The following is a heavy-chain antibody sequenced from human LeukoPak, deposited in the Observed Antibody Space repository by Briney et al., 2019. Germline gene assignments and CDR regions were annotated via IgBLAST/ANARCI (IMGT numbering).Heavy chain of an antibody. D-gene: IGHD1-1*01. J-gene: IGHJ3*02. CDR1: GFTFSSYW. CDR3: ARMQLDHDAFDI. CDR2: INSDGSST. V-gene: IGHV3-74*01. Sequence: PGGSLKLSCAASGFTFSSYWMLWVRQDPGKGLVWVSRINSDGSSTSYADSVKGRCPISRDTAKNTLHLQMNSLRAEDTAVYYCARMQLDHDAFDIWGQGTMVTVSS.